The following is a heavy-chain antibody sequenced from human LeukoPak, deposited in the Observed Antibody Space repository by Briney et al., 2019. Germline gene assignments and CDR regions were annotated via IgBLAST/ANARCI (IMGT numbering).Heavy chain of an antibody. CDR1: GVSMGSGGYS. CDR2: IYYSGST. CDR3: ARATYYDILWGQNGAFDI. D-gene: IGHD3-9*01. J-gene: IGHJ3*02. Sequence: SETLSLTCAVSGVSMGSGGYSWSWVRQPPGKGLEWIGYIYYSGSTNYNPSLKSRVTISVDTSKNQFSLKLSSVTAADAAVYYCARATYYDILWGQNGAFDIWGQGTMVTVSS. V-gene: IGHV4-61*08.